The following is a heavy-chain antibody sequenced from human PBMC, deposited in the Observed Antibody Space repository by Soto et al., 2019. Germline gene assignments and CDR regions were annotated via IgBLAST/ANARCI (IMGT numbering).Heavy chain of an antibody. V-gene: IGHV3-30*18. CDR1: GFTFSSYG. CDR2: ISYDGSNK. CDR3: AKDPVPHSSSWYVDY. D-gene: IGHD6-13*01. Sequence: QVQLVESGGGVVQPGRSLRLSCAASGFTFSSYGMHWVRQAPGKGLEWVAVISYDGSNKYYADSVKGRFTISRDNSKNTLYLQMNSLRAEDPAVYYCAKDPVPHSSSWYVDYWGQGTLVTVSS. J-gene: IGHJ4*02.